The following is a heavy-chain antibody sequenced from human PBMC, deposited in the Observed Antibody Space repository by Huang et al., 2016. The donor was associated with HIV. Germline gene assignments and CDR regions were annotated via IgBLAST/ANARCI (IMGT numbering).Heavy chain of an antibody. Sequence: QVQLQQWGAGLLKPSETLSLTCALYGRSFSTQYWSGIRQPPGKGPEGIGIIKHSGVTNYNPSLKSRVIISVALSKKQFSLKLNSVPAADTAVYYCASEGPDTYSGNYGGSDYWGQGTLVTVSS. CDR1: GRSFSTQY. CDR2: IKHSGVT. D-gene: IGHD1-26*01. CDR3: ASEGPDTYSGNYGGSDY. J-gene: IGHJ4*02. V-gene: IGHV4-34*01.